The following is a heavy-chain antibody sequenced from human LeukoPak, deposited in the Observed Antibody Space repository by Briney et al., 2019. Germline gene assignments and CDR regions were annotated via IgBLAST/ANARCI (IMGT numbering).Heavy chain of an antibody. J-gene: IGHJ4*02. CDR2: ISYDGSNK. CDR1: GFTFSSYG. CDR3: AKDLWLSPNFDY. V-gene: IGHV3-30*18. D-gene: IGHD5-18*01. Sequence: PGGSLRLSCAASGFTFSSYGMHWVRQAPGKGLEWVAVISYDGSNKYYADSVKGRFTISRDNSKNTLYLQMNSLRAEDTAVYYCAKDLWLSPNFDYWGQGTLVTVSS.